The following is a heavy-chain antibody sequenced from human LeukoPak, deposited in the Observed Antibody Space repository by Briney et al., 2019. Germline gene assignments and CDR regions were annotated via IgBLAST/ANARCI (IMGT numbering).Heavy chain of an antibody. Sequence: PGGSLRLSCAASGFTFSSYWMHWVRQAPGKGLVWVSRISSEGTSTNDADFVKGRFTISRDNAKNRLYLQMNSLGAEDTAVYYCARDRGGWYYFDYWGQGTLVTVSS. V-gene: IGHV3-74*01. D-gene: IGHD6-19*01. CDR2: ISSEGTST. CDR3: ARDRGGWYYFDY. J-gene: IGHJ4*02. CDR1: GFTFSSYW.